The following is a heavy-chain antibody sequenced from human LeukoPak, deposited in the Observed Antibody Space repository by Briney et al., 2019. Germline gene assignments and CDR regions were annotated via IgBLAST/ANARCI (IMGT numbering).Heavy chain of an antibody. CDR1: GYTFTNYG. CDR2: ISAYNGNT. V-gene: IGHV1-18*01. CDR3: ARGVESQKPYYDFWSGYYYYYYMDV. J-gene: IGHJ6*03. Sequence: AASVKVSCKASGYTFTNYGISWVRQAPGQGLHWMGWISAYNGNTNYAQKLQGRVTMTTDTSTSTAYMELRSLRSDDTAVYYCARGVESQKPYYDFWSGYYYYYYMDVWGKGTTVTVSS. D-gene: IGHD3-3*01.